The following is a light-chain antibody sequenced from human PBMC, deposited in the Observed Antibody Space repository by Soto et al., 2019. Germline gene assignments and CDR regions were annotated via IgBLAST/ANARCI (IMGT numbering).Light chain of an antibody. CDR2: GAS. CDR3: QQYASTSYT. J-gene: IGKJ2*01. Sequence: EIVLTQSPGTLSLSPGERATLSCRASQSVNGNYLAWYLQKPGQAPRLLIYGASSRAAGIPDRFSGSGSGTDFTLTISRLEPQDFAVYYCQQYASTSYTFGQGTKLEI. CDR1: QSVNGNY. V-gene: IGKV3-20*01.